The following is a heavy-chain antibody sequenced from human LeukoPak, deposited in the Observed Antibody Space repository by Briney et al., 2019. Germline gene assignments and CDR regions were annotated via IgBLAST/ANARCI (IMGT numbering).Heavy chain of an antibody. CDR3: AKSGGGDCTGDYCINWFDP. V-gene: IGHV3-23*01. J-gene: IGHJ5*02. CDR1: GFTISSYA. D-gene: IGHD2-8*02. CDR2: INGGGGLT. Sequence: PGGSLRLSCEGSGFTISSYAMSWVRQAPGKGLGWVSAINGGGGLTYYADSVKGRFTISRDNSKNTLYLQMNSLRAEDTAVYYCAKSGGGDCTGDYCINWFDPWGQGTLVTVSS.